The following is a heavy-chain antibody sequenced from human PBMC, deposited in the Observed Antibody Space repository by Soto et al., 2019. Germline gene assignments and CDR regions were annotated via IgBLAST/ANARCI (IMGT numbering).Heavy chain of an antibody. CDR3: ARGPDRGRIAAGRTFDI. CDR1: GFTFNDSY. Sequence: QVQLVESGGGLVKPGGSLRLSCAASGFTFNDSYMSWIRQAPGKGLEWTSYISSSGSTINYADSVKGRFTISRDNAKKSLFLQMNSLRADDTAVYFCARGPDRGRIAAGRTFDICGQGTMVTVSS. J-gene: IGHJ3*02. CDR2: ISSSGSTI. V-gene: IGHV3-11*01. D-gene: IGHD6-13*01.